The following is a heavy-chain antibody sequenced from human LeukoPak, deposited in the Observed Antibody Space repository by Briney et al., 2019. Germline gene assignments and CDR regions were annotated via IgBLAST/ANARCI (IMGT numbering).Heavy chain of an antibody. D-gene: IGHD3-22*01. CDR1: GFTFSSYS. Sequence: GGSLRLSCAASGFTFSSYSMNWVRQAPGKGLEWVSYISSSSSTIYYADSVKGRFTISRDNAKNSLYLQMNSLRAEDTAVYYSARDLHYYDSSGYYHTHNFDYWGQGTLVTVSS. V-gene: IGHV3-48*04. CDR3: ARDLHYYDSSGYYHTHNFDY. CDR2: ISSSSSTI. J-gene: IGHJ4*02.